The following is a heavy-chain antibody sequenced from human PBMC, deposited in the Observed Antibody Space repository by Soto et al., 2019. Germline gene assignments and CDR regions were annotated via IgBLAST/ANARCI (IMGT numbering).Heavy chain of an antibody. Sequence: GGSLRLSFAASGFPFSSYVMSGVRQAPGKGLEWLSGTSVGGSNTFYADYVKGRFSISRDNSKNTLLLQMNSLGDEDTAVYYCAKDSNEYSSSLRGRYFDYWGQGIGVTVSS. CDR3: AKDSNEYSSSLRGRYFDY. J-gene: IGHJ4*02. V-gene: IGHV3-23*01. D-gene: IGHD4-4*01. CDR1: GFPFSSYV. CDR2: TSVGGSNT.